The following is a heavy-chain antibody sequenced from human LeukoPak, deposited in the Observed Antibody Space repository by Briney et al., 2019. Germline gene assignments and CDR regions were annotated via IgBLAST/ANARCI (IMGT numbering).Heavy chain of an antibody. V-gene: IGHV4-39*07. J-gene: IGHJ4*02. CDR1: GASISTRGYY. CDR3: ARDGAED. D-gene: IGHD3-16*01. Sequence: PSETLSLTCTVSGASISTRGYYWGWIRQPPGKGLEWIGSIYYSGSTYYNPSLKSRVTISVDTSKNQFSLKLSSVTAADTAVYYCARDGAEDWGQGTLVTVSS. CDR2: IYYSGST.